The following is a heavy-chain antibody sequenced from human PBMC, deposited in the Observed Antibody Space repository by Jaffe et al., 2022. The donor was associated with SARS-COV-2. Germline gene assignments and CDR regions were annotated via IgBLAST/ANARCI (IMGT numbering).Heavy chain of an antibody. Sequence: EVQLVESGGGLVKPGGSLRLSCAASGFTFSSYSMNWVRQAPGKGLEWVSSISSSSSYIYYADSVKGRFTISRDNAKNSLYLQMNSLRAEDTAVYYCARDYLVLKLSGDSPNWFDPWGQGTLVTVSS. V-gene: IGHV3-21*01. CDR1: GFTFSSYS. CDR2: ISSSSSYI. CDR3: ARDYLVLKLSGDSPNWFDP. J-gene: IGHJ5*02. D-gene: IGHD2-21*02.